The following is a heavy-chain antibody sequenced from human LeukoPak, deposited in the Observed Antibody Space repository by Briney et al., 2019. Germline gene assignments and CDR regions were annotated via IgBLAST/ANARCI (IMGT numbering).Heavy chain of an antibody. CDR2: ISYDGSNK. CDR1: GFTFSSYA. J-gene: IGHJ4*02. Sequence: GGSLRLSCAASGFTFSSYAMHWVRQAPGKGLEWVAVISYDGSNKYYADSVKGRFTISRDNSKNTLYLQMNSLRAEDTAVYYCAKDVKYSSGWYYFDYWGQGTLVTVSS. D-gene: IGHD6-19*01. V-gene: IGHV3-30-3*01. CDR3: AKDVKYSSGWYYFDY.